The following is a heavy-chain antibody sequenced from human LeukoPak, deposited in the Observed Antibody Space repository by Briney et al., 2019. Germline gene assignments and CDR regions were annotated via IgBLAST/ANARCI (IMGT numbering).Heavy chain of an antibody. CDR3: ARVYRVPAAPYFDY. D-gene: IGHD2-2*01. CDR2: IIPVLGVT. Sequence: SVKVSCKASGGTFSSHAISWVRQAPGQGLEWMGRIIPVLGVTNYAQKFQGRVTITADRSTNTGYMELSSLRPEDTAVYYCARVYRVPAAPYFDYWGQGTLVTVSS. J-gene: IGHJ4*02. CDR1: GGTFSSHA. V-gene: IGHV1-69*04.